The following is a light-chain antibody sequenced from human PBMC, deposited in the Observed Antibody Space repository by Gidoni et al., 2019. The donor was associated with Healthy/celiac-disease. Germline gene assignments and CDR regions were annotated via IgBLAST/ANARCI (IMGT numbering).Light chain of an antibody. V-gene: IGKV3-15*01. CDR3: QQYNTWPPT. Sequence: EIGMTHSPATLSVSPGERATLSCRASQSVNSNLAWYQQKPGQAPRLLIYGASTMATGIPARFSGSGSGTEFTLNIRSLQSEDFAVYYCQQYNTWPPTFGQGTKVEIK. CDR1: QSVNSN. CDR2: GAS. J-gene: IGKJ1*01.